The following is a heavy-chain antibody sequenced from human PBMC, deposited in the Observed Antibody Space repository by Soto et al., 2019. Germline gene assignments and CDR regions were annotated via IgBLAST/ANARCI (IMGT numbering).Heavy chain of an antibody. CDR2: INPNSGGT. J-gene: IGHJ6*02. D-gene: IGHD2-2*01. Sequence: ASVKVSCKASGYIFTGYYMHWVRQAPGQGLEWMGWINPNSGGTNYAQKFQGWVTMTRDTSISTAYMELSRLRSDDTAVYYCARGRYCISTSCLSPYYYGMDVWGQRTTVTVSS. V-gene: IGHV1-2*04. CDR1: GYIFTGYY. CDR3: ARGRYCISTSCLSPYYYGMDV.